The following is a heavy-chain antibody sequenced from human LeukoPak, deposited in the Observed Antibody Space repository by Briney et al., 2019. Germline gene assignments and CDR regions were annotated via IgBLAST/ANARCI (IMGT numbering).Heavy chain of an antibody. D-gene: IGHD1-26*01. Sequence: SGTLSLTCAVSGGSVSRSNWWNWVRQPPGKGLEWIGYIYYSGSTNYNPSLKSRVTISVDTSKNQFSLKLSSVTAADTAVYYCARDKVGATTALFDYWGQGTLVTVSS. V-gene: IGHV4-4*02. CDR1: GGSVSRSNW. CDR3: ARDKVGATTALFDY. CDR2: IYYSGST. J-gene: IGHJ4*02.